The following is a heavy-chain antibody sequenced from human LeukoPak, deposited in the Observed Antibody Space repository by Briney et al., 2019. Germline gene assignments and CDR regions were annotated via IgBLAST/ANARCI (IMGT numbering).Heavy chain of an antibody. CDR3: ARGPLSGESGSYSLDY. D-gene: IGHD1-26*01. CDR2: INNSGST. CDR1: GGSFSGYY. Sequence: SETLSLTCAVYGGSFSGYYWSWIRQPPGKGLEWIGEINNSGSTNYNPSLMIRVTISVDTSKNQSSLKLSSVTAADTAVYYCARGPLSGESGSYSLDYWGQGTLVTVSS. J-gene: IGHJ4*02. V-gene: IGHV4-34*01.